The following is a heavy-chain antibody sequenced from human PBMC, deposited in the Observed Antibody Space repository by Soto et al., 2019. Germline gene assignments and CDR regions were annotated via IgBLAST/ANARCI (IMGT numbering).Heavy chain of an antibody. Sequence: EVQLLESGGGLVQPGESLRLSCAVSGFIFGNYMMTWVRQAPGKGLEWVSTIRDSGDSTYYADSVKGRFTISRDNFKNTXXLQMASLGAEDTAVYYCAPHVYCSGGSCHYDAFDIRGQGAMVTVSS. D-gene: IGHD2-15*01. CDR1: GFIFGNYM. CDR3: APHVYCSGGSCHYDAFDI. CDR2: IRDSGDST. V-gene: IGHV3-23*01. J-gene: IGHJ3*02.